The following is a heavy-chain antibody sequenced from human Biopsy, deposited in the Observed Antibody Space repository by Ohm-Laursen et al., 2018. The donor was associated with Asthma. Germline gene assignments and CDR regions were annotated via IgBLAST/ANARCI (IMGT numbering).Heavy chain of an antibody. CDR2: IYSSGGT. CDR1: GGSISSSSYY. V-gene: IGHV4-31*03. J-gene: IGHJ5*02. Sequence: TLSLTCTVSGGSISSSSYYWFWVRQHPGKGLELIGYIYSSGGTYYNPSLKSRVTISMDRSKNQFSLKVNSVTAADTAVYYCAREAATAGFFDPWGQGSLVTVSS. D-gene: IGHD6-13*01. CDR3: AREAATAGFFDP.